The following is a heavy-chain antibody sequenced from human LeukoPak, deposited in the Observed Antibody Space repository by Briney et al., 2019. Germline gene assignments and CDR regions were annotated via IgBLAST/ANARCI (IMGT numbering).Heavy chain of an antibody. CDR3: ARLSGYRNWFDP. V-gene: IGHV1-2*02. CDR1: GYTFTGNY. CDR2: INPNSGGT. D-gene: IGHD3-16*02. Sequence: ASVKVSCKASGYTFTGNYIHWVRQAPGQGLEWMGWINPNSGGTNYAQKFQGRVTTTRDTSISTAYMELSRLRSDDTAVYYCARLSGYRNWFDPWGQGTLVTVSS. J-gene: IGHJ5*02.